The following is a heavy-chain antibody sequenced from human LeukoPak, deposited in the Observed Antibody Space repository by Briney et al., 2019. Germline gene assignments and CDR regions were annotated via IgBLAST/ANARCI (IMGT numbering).Heavy chain of an antibody. V-gene: IGHV4-34*01. CDR1: GGSFSGYY. D-gene: IGHD6-13*01. J-gene: IGHJ4*02. CDR3: ARGRYLTTGGGAAAGFLDY. Sequence: SETLSLTCAVYGGSFSGYYWSWIRQPPGKGLEWIGEINHSGSTNYNPSLTSRVTISVDTSQKQCSLRLSSVTAADTAVYYCARGRYLTTGGGAAAGFLDYWGQGTLVTVSS. CDR2: INHSGST.